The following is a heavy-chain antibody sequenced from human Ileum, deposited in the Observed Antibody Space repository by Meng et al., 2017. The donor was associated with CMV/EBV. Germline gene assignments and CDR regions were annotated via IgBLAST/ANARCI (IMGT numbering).Heavy chain of an antibody. CDR2: LYTSGST. Sequence: CTVSGGSISRGGYYWSWIRQPAGKGLEWIGRLYTSGSTTYNPSLKSRVTISVDSSKNQFSLRLSSVTAADTAVYYCARDLGDANWFDPWGQGTLVTAPQ. D-gene: IGHD4-17*01. CDR1: GGSISRGGYY. J-gene: IGHJ5*02. V-gene: IGHV4-61*02. CDR3: ARDLGDANWFDP.